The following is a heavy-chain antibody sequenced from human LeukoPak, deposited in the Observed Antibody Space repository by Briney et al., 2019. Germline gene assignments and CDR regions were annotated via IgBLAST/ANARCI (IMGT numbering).Heavy chain of an antibody. Sequence: SETLSLTCTVSGGSISTYYWSWIRQPPGKGLEWIGYIYYSGSTNYNPSLKSRVTISVDTSKNQFSLKLNSVTVADTAVYYCTRSPTLYYYYMDVWGKGTTVTVSS. CDR2: IYYSGST. CDR1: GGSISTYY. V-gene: IGHV4-59*01. CDR3: TRSPTLYYYYMDV. J-gene: IGHJ6*03.